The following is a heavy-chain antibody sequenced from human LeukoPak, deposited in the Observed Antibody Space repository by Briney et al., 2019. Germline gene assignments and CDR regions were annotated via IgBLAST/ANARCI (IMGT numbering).Heavy chain of an antibody. Sequence: GGSLRLSCAASGSTFSDYFMTWIRQAPGKGLEWVSYISGSGSTIYYADSVKGRFTISRDNDKNSLYLQMNSLRTEDTAVYYCARNGYSGRYFVSYDFDYWGQGTLVTVSS. J-gene: IGHJ4*02. CDR2: ISGSGSTI. D-gene: IGHD1-26*01. V-gene: IGHV3-11*04. CDR1: GSTFSDYF. CDR3: ARNGYSGRYFVSYDFDY.